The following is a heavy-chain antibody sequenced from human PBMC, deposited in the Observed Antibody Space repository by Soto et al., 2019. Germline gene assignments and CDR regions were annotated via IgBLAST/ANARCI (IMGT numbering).Heavy chain of an antibody. Sequence: QVQLVQSGDEVKKPGASVKVSCKVSGHTLTELSMHWVRLAPGKGLEWMGGFDPEDGETISAQKFQGRVTMTEDTSTDSSYLELSSLRSEDTAVYYCAAGGTRWLHSPFVYWGQGTLVTISS. CDR1: GHTLTELS. CDR2: FDPEDGET. V-gene: IGHV1-24*01. CDR3: AAGGTRWLHSPFVY. J-gene: IGHJ4*02. D-gene: IGHD1-1*01.